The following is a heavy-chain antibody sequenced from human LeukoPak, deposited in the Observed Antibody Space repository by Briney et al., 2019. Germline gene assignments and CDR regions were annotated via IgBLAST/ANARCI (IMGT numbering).Heavy chain of an antibody. CDR1: GFTFSSYS. Sequence: GGSLRLSCAASGFTFSSYSMSWVRQAPGKGLEWVANIKHDGSEKYYVDSVKGRFTISRDNAKNSLYLQMNSLRAEDTAVYYCARETSGSYYGQQYYYYYMDVWGKGTTVTVSS. D-gene: IGHD1-26*01. CDR3: ARETSGSYYGQQYYYYYMDV. V-gene: IGHV3-7*01. CDR2: IKHDGSEK. J-gene: IGHJ6*03.